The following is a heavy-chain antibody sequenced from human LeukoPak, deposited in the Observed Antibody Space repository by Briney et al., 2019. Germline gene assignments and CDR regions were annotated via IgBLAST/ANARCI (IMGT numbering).Heavy chain of an antibody. J-gene: IGHJ4*02. CDR2: ISWNSGSI. CDR3: AKGMYSGYDLGDYYFDY. V-gene: IGHV3-9*03. CDR1: GFTFDDYA. D-gene: IGHD5-12*01. Sequence: GRSLRLSCAASGFTFDDYAMHWVRQAPGKGLEWVSGISWNSGSIGYADSVKGRFTISRDNAKNSLYLQMNSLRAEDMALYYCAKGMYSGYDLGDYYFDYWGQGTLVTVPS.